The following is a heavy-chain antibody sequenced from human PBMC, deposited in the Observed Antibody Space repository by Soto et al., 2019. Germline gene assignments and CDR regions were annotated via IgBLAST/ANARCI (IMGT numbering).Heavy chain of an antibody. J-gene: IGHJ4*02. D-gene: IGHD5-18*01. CDR1: GFTFSSFA. Sequence: GGSLRLSCAASGFTFSSFALSWVRQAPGKGLEWVSAISGSGDGTDYADSVKGRFTISRDNSKNTLYLQMNSLRAEDTAVYYCAGPGYSSQDYWGQGTLVTVSS. V-gene: IGHV3-23*01. CDR2: ISGSGDGT. CDR3: AGPGYSSQDY.